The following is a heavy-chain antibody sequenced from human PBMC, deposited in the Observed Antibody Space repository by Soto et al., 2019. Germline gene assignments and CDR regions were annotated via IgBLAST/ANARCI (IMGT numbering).Heavy chain of an antibody. Sequence: ASVKVSCKASGYTFTSYDINWVRQATGQGLEWMGWMNPNSGNTGYAQKFQGRVTMTRNTSISTAYMELSSLRSEDTAVYYCARGNLNRSRYCSGGSCYWVFDYWGQGTLVTVSS. V-gene: IGHV1-8*01. CDR3: ARGNLNRSRYCSGGSCYWVFDY. J-gene: IGHJ4*02. D-gene: IGHD2-15*01. CDR1: GYTFTSYD. CDR2: MNPNSGNT.